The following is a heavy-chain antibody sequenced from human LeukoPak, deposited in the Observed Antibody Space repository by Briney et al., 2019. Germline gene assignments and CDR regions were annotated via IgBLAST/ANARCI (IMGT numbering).Heavy chain of an antibody. CDR2: ISSSGSTI. CDR1: GFTFSDYY. V-gene: IGHV3-11*04. CDR3: ARAPSPSYCSSTSCYYYYMDV. Sequence: PGGSLRLSCAASGFTFSDYYMSWIRQAPGKGLEWVSYISSSGSTIYYADSVKGRFTISRDNAKNPLYLQMNSLRAEDTAVYYCARAPSPSYCSSTSCYYYYMDVWGKGTTVTVSS. D-gene: IGHD2-2*01. J-gene: IGHJ6*03.